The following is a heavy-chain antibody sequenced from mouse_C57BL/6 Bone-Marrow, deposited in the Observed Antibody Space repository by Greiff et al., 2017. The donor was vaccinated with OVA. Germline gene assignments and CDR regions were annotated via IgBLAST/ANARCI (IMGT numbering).Heavy chain of an antibody. J-gene: IGHJ4*01. CDR1: GFSLTSYG. CDR3: ARKGGDAMDY. CDR2: IWSGGNT. Sequence: QVQLQQSGPGLVQPSQSLSITCTVSGFSLTSYGVHWVRQSPGKGLEWLGVIWSGGNTDYNAAFISRLSISKDNSKSQVFFKMNSLQADDTAIYYCARKGGDAMDYWGQGTSVTVSS. V-gene: IGHV2-2*01.